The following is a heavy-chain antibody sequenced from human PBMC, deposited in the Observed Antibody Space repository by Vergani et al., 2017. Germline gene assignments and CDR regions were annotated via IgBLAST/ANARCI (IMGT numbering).Heavy chain of an antibody. V-gene: IGHV3-23*01. J-gene: IGHJ4*02. Sequence: EVQLLESGGGLVQPGGSLRLSCAASGFTFSSYAMSWVRQAPGKGLEWVSAISGSGGSTYYADYVKGRFTISRDNSKNTPYLQMNSLRAEDTAVYYCSKLVNYDFWSGYDTFDYWGQGTLVTVSS. CDR1: GFTFSSYA. CDR3: SKLVNYDFWSGYDTFDY. D-gene: IGHD3-3*01. CDR2: ISGSGGST.